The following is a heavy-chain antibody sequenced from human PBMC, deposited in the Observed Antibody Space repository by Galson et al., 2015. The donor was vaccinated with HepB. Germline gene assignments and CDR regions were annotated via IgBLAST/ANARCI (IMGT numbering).Heavy chain of an antibody. CDR1: GFTFSSYG. D-gene: IGHD2-2*02. CDR2: ISYDGSNK. V-gene: IGHV3-30*03. CDR3: ATVVPAAISARVDY. J-gene: IGHJ4*02. Sequence: SLRLSCAASGFTFSSYGMHWVRQAPGKGLEWVAVISYDGSNKYYADSVKGRFTISRDNSKNTLYLQMNSLRAEDTAVYYCATVVPAAISARVDYWGQGTLVTVSS.